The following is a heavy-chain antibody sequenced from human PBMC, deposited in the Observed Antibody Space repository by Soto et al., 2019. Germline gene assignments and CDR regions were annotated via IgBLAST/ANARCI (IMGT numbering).Heavy chain of an antibody. J-gene: IGHJ6*02. CDR2: VIPVLGTT. CDR3: ARRRYCGDDCDNKHYYGMDV. V-gene: IGHV1-69*08. CDR1: GDTFSSYA. D-gene: IGHD2-21*02. Sequence: QVQLVQSGAEVTKPGSSVKVSCRASGDTFSSYAVNWVRQAPGRGLEWMGRVIPVLGTTDYAQKFRGRVTMTEDKSRTTVYMELSSLRSDDTAVYYGARRRYCGDDCDNKHYYGMDVWGQGTTVTVAS.